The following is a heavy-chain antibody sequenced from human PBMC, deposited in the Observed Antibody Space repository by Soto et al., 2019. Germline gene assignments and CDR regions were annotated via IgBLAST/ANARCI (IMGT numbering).Heavy chain of an antibody. CDR2: ISGSGGST. D-gene: IGHD3-9*01. CDR1: GFTFSSYA. Sequence: EVQLLESGGGLVQPGGSLRLSCAASGFTFSSYAMSWVRQAPGKGLEWVSAISGSGGSTYYADSVKGRFTISRDNSKNTLYLQMNSLKSEDTAVYYCAKDLYDILTGYYHPYYFDYWGQGTLVTVSS. CDR3: AKDLYDILTGYYHPYYFDY. V-gene: IGHV3-23*01. J-gene: IGHJ4*02.